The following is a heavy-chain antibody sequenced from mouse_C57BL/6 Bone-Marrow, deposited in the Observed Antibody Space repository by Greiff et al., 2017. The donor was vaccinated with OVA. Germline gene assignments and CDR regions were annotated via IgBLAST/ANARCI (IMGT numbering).Heavy chain of an antibody. CDR1: GFTFSSYA. J-gene: IGHJ2*01. Sequence: VVESGGGLVKPGGSLKLSCAASGFTFSSYAMSWVRQTPEKRLEGVATISDGGSSTYYPDNVKGRFTISRDNATNNLYLQMSHLKSEDTAMYYCARDRGYYGNYFDYWGQGTTLTVSS. D-gene: IGHD2-1*01. CDR3: ARDRGYYGNYFDY. CDR2: ISDGGSST. V-gene: IGHV5-4*01.